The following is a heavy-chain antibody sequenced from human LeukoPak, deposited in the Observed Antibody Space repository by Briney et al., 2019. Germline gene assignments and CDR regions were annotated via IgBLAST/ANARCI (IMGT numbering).Heavy chain of an antibody. J-gene: IGHJ4*02. Sequence: GGSLRLSCAASGFTFSSYAMSWVRQAPGKGLEWVSAISGSGGSTYYADSVEGRFTISRDNSKNTLYLQMNSLRAEDTAVYYCAKLSSGWYEYFDYWGQGTLVTVSS. V-gene: IGHV3-23*01. D-gene: IGHD6-19*01. CDR2: ISGSGGST. CDR3: AKLSSGWYEYFDY. CDR1: GFTFSSYA.